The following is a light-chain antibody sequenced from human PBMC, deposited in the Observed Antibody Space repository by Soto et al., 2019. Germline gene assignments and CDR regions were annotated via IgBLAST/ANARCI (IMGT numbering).Light chain of an antibody. CDR3: QQRARWPMP. J-gene: IGKJ5*01. CDR1: QSVSSY. Sequence: EVVLTQSPATLSVSPGESVTLSCRASQSVSSYVAWYQHKPGQAPRPLIYDTFQGANGVPDRFSGGGSGTDFTLTISSLEPEDFAVYYCQQRARWPMPFGQGTRLELK. V-gene: IGKV3-11*01. CDR2: DTF.